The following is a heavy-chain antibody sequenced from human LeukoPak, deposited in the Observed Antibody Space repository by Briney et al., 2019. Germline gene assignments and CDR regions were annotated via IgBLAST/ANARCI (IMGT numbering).Heavy chain of an antibody. Sequence: SETLSLTCTVSGGSINSFYWSWIRQPPGGGLEWIGYIYYSGTTNYNPSLKSRVTTSVDASKNQFSLWLSSVTAADTAVYYCARLARLTLIRGVTGYHSLDVWGKGTKVTASS. CDR2: IYYSGTT. V-gene: IGHV4-59*01. CDR3: ARLARLTLIRGVTGYHSLDV. CDR1: GGSINSFY. J-gene: IGHJ6*04. D-gene: IGHD3-10*01.